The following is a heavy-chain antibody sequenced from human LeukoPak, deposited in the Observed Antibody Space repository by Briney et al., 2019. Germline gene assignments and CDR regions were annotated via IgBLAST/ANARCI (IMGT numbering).Heavy chain of an antibody. D-gene: IGHD3-16*01. V-gene: IGHV4-59*11. CDR1: GGSLSSHY. J-gene: IGHJ4*02. Sequence: SETLSLTCPASGGSLSSHYWSWVRQSPEKGLEWVGQIYHTGSTHYNPSLRSRFARSVDTSKNQFFLNVKSVTAADTAVYYCAREGRWGMKCFINFWGQGTLVIVSS. CDR2: IYHTGST. CDR3: AREGRWGMKCFINF.